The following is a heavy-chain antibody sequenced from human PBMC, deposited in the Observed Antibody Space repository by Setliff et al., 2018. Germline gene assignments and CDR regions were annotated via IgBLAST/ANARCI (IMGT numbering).Heavy chain of an antibody. V-gene: IGHV1-3*01. CDR1: GYSFSTYA. CDR3: ARDREYCSRTSCYIDY. D-gene: IGHD2-2*02. Sequence: GASVKVSCKASGYSFSTYAMHWVRQAPGQRLEWMGWINGGNGNTKYSQKFQGGITITRDTSASTAYMEMSSLRSEDTAVYYCARDREYCSRTSCYIDYWGQGALVTVSS. J-gene: IGHJ4*02. CDR2: INGGNGNT.